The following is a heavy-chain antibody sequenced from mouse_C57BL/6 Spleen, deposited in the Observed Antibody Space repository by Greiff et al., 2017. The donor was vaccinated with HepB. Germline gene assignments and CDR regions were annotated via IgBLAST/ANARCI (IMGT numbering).Heavy chain of an antibody. V-gene: IGHV5-17*01. J-gene: IGHJ4*01. CDR3: ARKNYYGSSYYAMDY. CDR2: ISSVSSTI. CDR1: GFTFSDYG. Sequence: EVKLVESGGGLVKPGGSLKLSCAASGFTFSDYGMHWVRQAPEKGLEWVAYISSVSSTIYYADTVKGRFTISRDNAKNTLFLQMTSLRSEDTAMYYCARKNYYGSSYYAMDYWGQGTSVTVSS. D-gene: IGHD1-1*01.